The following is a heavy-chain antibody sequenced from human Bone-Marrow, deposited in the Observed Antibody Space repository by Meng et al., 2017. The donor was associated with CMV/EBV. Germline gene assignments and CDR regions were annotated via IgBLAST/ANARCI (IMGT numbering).Heavy chain of an antibody. Sequence: SEILSLTCAAYGGSFSDYYWAWIRQPPEKGLEWIGEINHSGSTNHNPSLKSRVTISVDTSKRQFSLRLRSVTAADTALYYCARQHVTTLGARNSGMDVWGQGTTVTVSS. D-gene: IGHD4-11*01. CDR2: INHSGST. CDR1: GGSFSDYY. V-gene: IGHV4-34*01. J-gene: IGHJ6*02. CDR3: ARQHVTTLGARNSGMDV.